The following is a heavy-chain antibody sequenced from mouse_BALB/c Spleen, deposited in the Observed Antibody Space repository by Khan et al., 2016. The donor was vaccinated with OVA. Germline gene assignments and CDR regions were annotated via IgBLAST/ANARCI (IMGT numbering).Heavy chain of an antibody. CDR2: INPGNGGT. D-gene: IGHD1-2*01. J-gene: IGHJ2*01. CDR3: TRNYGYDYFDY. Sequence: QLQQPGAELVKPGASVKLSCKASGYTLTRYYMYWVKQRPGQGLEWIGGINPGNGGTNLNEKFKNKATLTVDKSSTTVYMQLSSLTSEDSAVYYCTRNYGYDYFDYWGQGTTLTVSS. V-gene: IGHV1S81*02. CDR1: GYTLTRYY.